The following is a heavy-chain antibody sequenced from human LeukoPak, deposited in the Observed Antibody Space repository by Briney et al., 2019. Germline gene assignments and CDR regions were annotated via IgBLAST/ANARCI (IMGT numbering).Heavy chain of an antibody. CDR2: INPNSGGT. J-gene: IGHJ6*02. CDR1: GYTFTGYY. V-gene: IGHV1-2*02. CDR3: ARGASYYDILTGYYRAYYYYGMDV. Sequence: VASVKVSCKASGYTFTGYYMHWVGQAPGQGLEWMGWINPNSGGTNYAQKFQGMVTMTRDTSISTAYMELSRLRSDDTAVYYCARGASYYDILTGYYRAYYYYGMDVWGQGTTVTVSS. D-gene: IGHD3-9*01.